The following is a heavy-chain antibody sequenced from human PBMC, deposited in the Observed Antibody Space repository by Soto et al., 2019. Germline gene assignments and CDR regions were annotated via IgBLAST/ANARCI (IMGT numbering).Heavy chain of an antibody. CDR1: GCSISSYY. CDR2: IPYSGST. J-gene: IGHJ4*02. V-gene: IGHV4-59*01. CDR3: ASGGIKAGAGSHTRPCYYY. D-gene: IGHD6-13*01. Sequence: WETLSLTCTASGCSISSYYLNWIRQPPGKGLEWIGYIPYSGSTNYNPSLKSRVTISVDTSKNKFSLKLSSVTSADTTVYYCASGGIKAGAGSHTRPCYYYRGKGTLVTVSS.